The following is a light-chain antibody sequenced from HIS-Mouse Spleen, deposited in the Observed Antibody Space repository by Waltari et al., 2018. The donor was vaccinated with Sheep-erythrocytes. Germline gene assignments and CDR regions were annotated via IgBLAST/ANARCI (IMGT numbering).Light chain of an antibody. Sequence: QSALTQPASVSGSPGQSITISCTGTSRECGSYTLVPWYQQHPGKAPKLLIYEGSKRPSGVSNRFSGSKSGNTASLTISGLQAEDEADYYCCSYAGSSTPWVFGGGTKLTVL. CDR2: EGS. J-gene: IGLJ3*02. V-gene: IGLV2-23*01. CDR3: CSYAGSSTPWV. CDR1: SRECGSYTL.